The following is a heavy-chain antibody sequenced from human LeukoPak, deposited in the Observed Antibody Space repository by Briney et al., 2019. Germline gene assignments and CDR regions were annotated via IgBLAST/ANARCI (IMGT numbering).Heavy chain of an antibody. D-gene: IGHD6-13*01. J-gene: IGHJ5*02. CDR3: RGIAAAGPSYHNWFDP. CDR1: GFTFSSYG. Sequence: GGSLRLSCAASGFTFSSYGMHWVRQAPGKGLEWVAVIWYDGSNKYYADSVKGRFTISRDNSKNTLYLQMNSLRAEDTAVYYCRGIAAAGPSYHNWFDPWGQGTLVTVSS. V-gene: IGHV3-30*02. CDR2: IWYDGSNK.